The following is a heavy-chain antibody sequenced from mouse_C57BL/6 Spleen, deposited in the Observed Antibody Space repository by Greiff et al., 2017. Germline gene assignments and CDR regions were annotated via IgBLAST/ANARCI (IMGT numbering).Heavy chain of an antibody. CDR1: GYTFTDYY. D-gene: IGHD3-2*02. Sequence: VQLQQSGPELVKPGASVKISCKASGYTFTDYYMNWVKQSHGKSLEWIGDINPNNGGTSYNQKFKGKATLTVDKSSSTAYMELRSLTSEDSAVYYCARGNSGYRFAYWGQGTLVTVSA. J-gene: IGHJ3*01. CDR2: INPNNGGT. CDR3: ARGNSGYRFAY. V-gene: IGHV1-26*01.